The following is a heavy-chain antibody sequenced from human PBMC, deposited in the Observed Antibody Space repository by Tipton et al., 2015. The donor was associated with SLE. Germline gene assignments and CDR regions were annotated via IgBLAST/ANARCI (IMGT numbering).Heavy chain of an antibody. V-gene: IGHV4-39*07. J-gene: IGHJ3*01. CDR3: ARLYGSDFDF. CDR1: GGSISSNTHR. CDR2: ASYTGYT. D-gene: IGHD2-2*02. Sequence: GLVKPSETLSLTCTVSGGSISSNTHRWGWIRQTPGKGLEWIGSASYTGYTNYNPSLRSRVAISADTSKNHFSLKLSSVTVADTAVYYCARLYGSDFDFWGQGTMVIVSS.